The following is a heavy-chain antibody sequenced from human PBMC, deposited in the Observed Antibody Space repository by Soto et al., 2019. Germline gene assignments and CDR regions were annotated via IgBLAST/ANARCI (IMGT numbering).Heavy chain of an antibody. CDR3: ARQTRYIGYALWPPYYFDY. CDR1: GGSISDYF. D-gene: IGHD5-12*01. Sequence: PSETLSLTCTVSGGSISDYFWSWIRQPPGKGLEWIGYVYYTGNTNSIPSLKSRVTISVDTSKNQFSLRLGSVTAADTAVYYCARQTRYIGYALWPPYYFDYWGQGLLVTVSS. J-gene: IGHJ4*02. V-gene: IGHV4-59*08. CDR2: VYYTGNT.